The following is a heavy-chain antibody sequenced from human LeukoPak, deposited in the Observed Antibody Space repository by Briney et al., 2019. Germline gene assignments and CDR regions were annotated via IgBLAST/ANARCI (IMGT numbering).Heavy chain of an antibody. J-gene: IGHJ6*03. CDR2: ISYDGSNK. V-gene: IGHV3-30*01. Sequence: PGGSLRLSCAAPGFTFSSYAMHWVRQAPGKGLEWVAVISYDGSNKYYADSVKGRSTISRDNSKNTLYLQMNSLRAEDTAVYYCARAALRYCSSTSCYLKYYYYYYMDVWGKGTTVTVSS. D-gene: IGHD2-2*01. CDR1: GFTFSSYA. CDR3: ARAALRYCSSTSCYLKYYYYYYMDV.